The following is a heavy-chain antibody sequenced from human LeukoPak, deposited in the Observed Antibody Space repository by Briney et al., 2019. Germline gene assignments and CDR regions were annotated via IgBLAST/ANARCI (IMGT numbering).Heavy chain of an antibody. D-gene: IGHD3-3*01. J-gene: IGHJ4*02. Sequence: GASVKVSCKASGYTFTGYYMHWVRQAPGQGLEWMGWINPNSGGTNYAQKFQGRVTMTRDTSISTAYMELSRLRSDDTAVYYCARVQEAITIFGVVDYWGQGTLVTVSS. CDR3: ARVQEAITIFGVVDY. V-gene: IGHV1-2*02. CDR1: GYTFTGYY. CDR2: INPNSGGT.